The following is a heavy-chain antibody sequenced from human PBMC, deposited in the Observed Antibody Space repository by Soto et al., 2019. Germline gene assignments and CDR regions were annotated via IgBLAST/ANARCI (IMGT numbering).Heavy chain of an antibody. J-gene: IGHJ4*01. V-gene: IGHV3-23*01. Sequence: SLRLSCAASGFTFNNYGMSWVRQAPGKGLEWVSTISGSGASTYYADSVKGRFTVSRDNSKNTLFLQMNSLRADDTAVYYCAKTFNCDYWGHGTLVTVSS. CDR2: ISGSGAST. CDR3: AKTFNCDY. CDR1: GFTFNNYG.